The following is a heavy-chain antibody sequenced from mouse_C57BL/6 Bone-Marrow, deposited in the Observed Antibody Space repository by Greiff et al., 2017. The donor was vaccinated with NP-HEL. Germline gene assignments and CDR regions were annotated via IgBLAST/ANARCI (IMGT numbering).Heavy chain of an antibody. CDR1: GYTFTSYW. CDR2: IHPSDSDT. CDR3: AMGITTVVAKGYFDY. V-gene: IGHV1-74*01. Sequence: QVQLQQPGAELVKPGASVKVSCKASGYTFTSYWMHWVKQRPGQGLEWIGRIHPSDSDTNYNQKFKGKATLTVDKSSSTAYMQLSSLTSEDAAVYDCAMGITTVVAKGYFDYWGQGTTLTVSS. J-gene: IGHJ2*01. D-gene: IGHD1-1*01.